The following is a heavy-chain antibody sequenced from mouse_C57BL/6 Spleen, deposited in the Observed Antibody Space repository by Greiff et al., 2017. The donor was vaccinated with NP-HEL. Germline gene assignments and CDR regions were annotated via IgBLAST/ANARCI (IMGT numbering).Heavy chain of an antibody. CDR2: IDPEDGDT. J-gene: IGHJ3*01. CDR3: TTRSDGSSPAWFAY. Sequence: EVQLQQSGAELVRPGASVKLSCTASGFNIKDYYMHWVKQRPEQGLEWIGRIDPEDGDTEYAPKFQGKATMTADTSSNTAYLQLSSLTSEDTAVYYCTTRSDGSSPAWFAYWGQGTLVTVSA. V-gene: IGHV14-1*01. D-gene: IGHD1-1*01. CDR1: GFNIKDYY.